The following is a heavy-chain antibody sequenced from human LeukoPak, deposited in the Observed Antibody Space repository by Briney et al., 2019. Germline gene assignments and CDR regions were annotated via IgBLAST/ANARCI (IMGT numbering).Heavy chain of an antibody. CDR1: GGSFSGYY. J-gene: IGHJ4*02. CDR2: INHSGST. D-gene: IGHD6-19*01. V-gene: IGHV4-34*01. CDR3: ASRSVAGTQTAY. Sequence: SETLSLTCAVYGGSFSGYYWSWIRQPPGKGLEWIGEINHSGSTNYNPSLKSRVTISVDTSKNQFSLKLSSVTAADTAVYYCASRSVAGTQTAYWGQGTLVTVSS.